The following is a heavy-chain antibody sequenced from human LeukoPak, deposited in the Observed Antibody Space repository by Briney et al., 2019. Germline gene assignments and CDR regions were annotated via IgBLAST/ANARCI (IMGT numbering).Heavy chain of an antibody. D-gene: IGHD4-17*01. CDR2: IKQDGSQK. CDR3: ARDPTVTNFHDAFDI. V-gene: IGHV3-7*05. J-gene: IGHJ3*02. Sequence: GGSLALSCAASGFTFSSYWMSWVRQPPGKGLEWVATIKQDGSQKEYVESVQGRFTISRDNAKNSPYLHMNRLRAEDTAVYYCARDPTVTNFHDAFDIWGQGTLVTVSS. CDR1: GFTFSSYW.